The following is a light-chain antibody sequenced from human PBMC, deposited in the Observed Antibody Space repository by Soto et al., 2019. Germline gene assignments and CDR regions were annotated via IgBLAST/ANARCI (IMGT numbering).Light chain of an antibody. Sequence: EIVFTQSPGTLSLSPGERATLSCRASQSVSSSYLAWYQQKPGRAPRLLIDGASSRATGIPDRFSGSGSGTDFTLTISRLEPEDFAVYYCQQYGSSSITFGQGTRLEIK. V-gene: IGKV3-20*01. J-gene: IGKJ5*01. CDR3: QQYGSSSIT. CDR1: QSVSSSY. CDR2: GAS.